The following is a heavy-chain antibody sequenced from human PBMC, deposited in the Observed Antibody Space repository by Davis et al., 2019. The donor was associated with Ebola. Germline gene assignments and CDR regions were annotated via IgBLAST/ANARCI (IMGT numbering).Heavy chain of an antibody. V-gene: IGHV3-48*02. Sequence: GGSLRLSCAASGFGFSNYGMHWVRQAPGKGLEWVSYISSSSSTIYYADSVRGRFTISRDNAKNSLYLQMNSLRDEDTAVYYCARITSSSDDYWGQGTLVTVSS. CDR1: GFGFSNYG. CDR3: ARITSSSDDY. D-gene: IGHD6-13*01. J-gene: IGHJ4*02. CDR2: ISSSSSTI.